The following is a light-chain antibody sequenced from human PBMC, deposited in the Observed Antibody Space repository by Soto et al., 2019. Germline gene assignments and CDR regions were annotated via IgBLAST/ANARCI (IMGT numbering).Light chain of an antibody. V-gene: IGKV3-20*01. Sequence: DTVLTQSPGTLSLSPGERAILSCRASQSVDSRYLAWYQQKPGQAPRLLIYGASSRATGIPDRFSGSGSGTDFTLTISRLEPEDFAVYYCQQYGNSFTFGPGTKVDIK. J-gene: IGKJ3*01. CDR1: QSVDSRY. CDR2: GAS. CDR3: QQYGNSFT.